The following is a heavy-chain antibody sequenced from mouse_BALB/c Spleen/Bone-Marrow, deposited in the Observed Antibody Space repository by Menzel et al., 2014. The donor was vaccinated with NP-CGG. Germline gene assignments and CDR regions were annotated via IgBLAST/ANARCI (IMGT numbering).Heavy chain of an antibody. D-gene: IGHD2-4*01. J-gene: IGHJ3*01. CDR1: GYTFSRSW. Sequence: QVQLQQSGAELMKPGASVKISCKATGYTFSRSWIEWVKQRPGHGLEWIGEILPGSGSTNYNEKFKGKATFTADTSSNTANMQLSSLTSEDSGVYYCARVGSTMITTAFAYWGQGTLVTVSA. CDR2: ILPGSGST. CDR3: ARVGSTMITTAFAY. V-gene: IGHV1-9*01.